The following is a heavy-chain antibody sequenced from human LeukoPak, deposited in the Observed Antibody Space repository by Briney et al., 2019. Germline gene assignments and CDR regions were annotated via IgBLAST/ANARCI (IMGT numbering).Heavy chain of an antibody. Sequence: ASVKVSCKASGGTFSSYAISWVRQAPRQGLEWMGGIIPIFGTANYAQKFQGRVTITTDESTSTAYMELSSLRSEDTAVYYCARDTCGDCYSSHYYYYMDVWGKGTTVTVSS. J-gene: IGHJ6*03. D-gene: IGHD2-21*02. CDR1: GGTFSSYA. V-gene: IGHV1-69*05. CDR3: ARDTCGDCYSSHYYYYMDV. CDR2: IIPIFGTA.